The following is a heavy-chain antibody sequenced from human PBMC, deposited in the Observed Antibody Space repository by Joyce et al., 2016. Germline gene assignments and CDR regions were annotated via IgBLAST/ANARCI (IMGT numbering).Heavy chain of an antibody. CDR1: GFNFGQYA. CDR2: IWSDGSHK. J-gene: IGHJ4*02. V-gene: IGHV3-33*01. CDR3: ARLYDSSGLDY. Sequence: QVQLVESGGGVVQPGRSLRLSCAASGFNFGQYAIHWVRQAPGKGREWVSCIWSDGSHKYYAESVKGRFAISRDNSNNVVFLQMGRLRAEDTAVYYCARLYDSSGLDYWGQGTLVAISS. D-gene: IGHD3-22*01.